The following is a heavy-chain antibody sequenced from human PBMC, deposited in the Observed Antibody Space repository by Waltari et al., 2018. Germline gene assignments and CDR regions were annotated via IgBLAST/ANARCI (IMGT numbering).Heavy chain of an antibody. CDR3: AKGGGGTRDGMDV. Sequence: QVQLQQSGPGLVKPSQTLTLICTVSGDSMTSAYSYWSWIRQHPGKGLEWIGFIANSGTPYYNPSLKSVVDMSIDTSKNQFSLKVNSVTAADTAVYYCAKGGGGTRDGMDVWGQGTTVTVSS. V-gene: IGHV4-31*01. D-gene: IGHD2-2*01. J-gene: IGHJ6*02. CDR2: IANSGTP. CDR1: GDSMTSAYSY.